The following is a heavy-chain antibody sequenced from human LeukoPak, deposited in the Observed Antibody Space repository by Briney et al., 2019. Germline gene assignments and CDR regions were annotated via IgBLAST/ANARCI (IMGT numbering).Heavy chain of an antibody. Sequence: PSQTLSLTCTVSGGSISSGGYYWSWIRQPPGKGLEWIGYIYHSGSTYYNPSLKSRVTISVDRSKNQFSLKLSSVTAADTAVYYCARHDRLGELSFFDYWGQGTLVTVSS. V-gene: IGHV4-30-2*01. CDR2: IYHSGST. J-gene: IGHJ4*02. CDR3: ARHDRLGELSFFDY. D-gene: IGHD3-16*02. CDR1: GGSISSGGYY.